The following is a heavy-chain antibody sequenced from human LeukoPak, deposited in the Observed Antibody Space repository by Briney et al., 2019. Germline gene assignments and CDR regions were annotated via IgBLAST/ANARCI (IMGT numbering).Heavy chain of an antibody. CDR2: VSWDGGSV. V-gene: IGHV3-43*01. J-gene: IGHJ4*02. CDR3: ARDRGGNTAGFDS. Sequence: GRSLRLSCAASGFSPGDYSMHWVRERPGKGLEWVSLVSWDGGSVYYADSVRGRFTISRDNMKDSLFLQMKSLKTEDTAFYFCARDRGGNTAGFDSWGQGTLVTVSS. CDR1: GFSPGDYS. D-gene: IGHD4-23*01.